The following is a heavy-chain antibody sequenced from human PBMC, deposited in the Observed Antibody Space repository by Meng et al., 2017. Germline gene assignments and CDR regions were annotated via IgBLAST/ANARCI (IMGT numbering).Heavy chain of an antibody. CDR2: LWSDGSNK. V-gene: IGHV3-33*01. CDR3: ARERPNYYGSSGYYCPPSHFDY. J-gene: IGHJ4*02. CDR1: GFTFRSYC. D-gene: IGHD3-22*01. Sequence: GESLKIPCAASGFTFRSYCIHWVRQAPGKGPEWVAVLWSDGSNKYYADAVKGRFTIARDKSKNTLYLQMNSLRAEDTAVDYCARERPNYYGSSGYYCPPSHFDYWGQGTLVTVSS.